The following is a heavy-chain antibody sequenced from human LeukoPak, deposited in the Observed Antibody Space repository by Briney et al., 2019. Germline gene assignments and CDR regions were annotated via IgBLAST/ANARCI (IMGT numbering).Heavy chain of an antibody. J-gene: IGHJ4*02. CDR2: INQDGSQK. Sequence: GGSLRLSCAASGFTFSSYWMTWVRQAPGKGLEWVANINQDGSQKYYVDSVKGRFTISRDNAKNSLYLQMNSLRAEDTAVYYCARDGQYFDWFLDYWGQGTLVTVSS. V-gene: IGHV3-7*04. D-gene: IGHD3-9*01. CDR1: GFTFSSYW. CDR3: ARDGQYFDWFLDY.